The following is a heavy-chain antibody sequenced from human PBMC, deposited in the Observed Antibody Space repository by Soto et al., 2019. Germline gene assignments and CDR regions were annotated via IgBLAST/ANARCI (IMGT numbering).Heavy chain of an antibody. CDR1: GGSFSGYY. V-gene: IGHV4-34*12. CDR2: VFYTGFT. J-gene: IGHJ4*02. Sequence: PSETLSLTCAVYGGSFSGYYWSCLRQSPWRGPEWIGSVFYTGFTSYNPSLESRVSVSVDTSKNQFSLKVSAVTAADTAVYYCASSQKGYNWNYFDHWGQGALVTVSS. CDR3: ASSQKGYNWNYFDH. D-gene: IGHD1-20*01.